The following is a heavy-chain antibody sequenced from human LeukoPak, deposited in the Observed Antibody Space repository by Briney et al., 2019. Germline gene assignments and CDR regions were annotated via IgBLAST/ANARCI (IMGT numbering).Heavy chain of an antibody. J-gene: IGHJ4*02. CDR1: GFTFSGYR. CDR2: ISSSSDET. D-gene: IGHD6-19*01. Sequence: GSLRLSCAASGFTFSGYRMSWVRQAPGRGLAWVSDISSSSDETHYAASVKGRFTISRDNSDNTLFLQMNSLRAEDTAIYYCVKGGWFDDWGQGTLVTVSS. CDR3: VKGGWFDD. V-gene: IGHV3-23*01.